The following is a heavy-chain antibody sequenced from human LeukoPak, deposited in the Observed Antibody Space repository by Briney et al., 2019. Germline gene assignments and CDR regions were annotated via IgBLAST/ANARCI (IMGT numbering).Heavy chain of an antibody. V-gene: IGHV3-48*03. CDR1: GFTFSSYE. CDR3: ARAQAARADYYYYYMDV. J-gene: IGHJ6*03. Sequence: GGSLRLSCAASGFTFSSYEMNWVRQAPGKGLEWVSYISSSANTIYYADSVKGRFTISGDNAKNSLYLQMNSLGVEDTAVYYCARAQAARADYYYYYMDVWGKGTTVTVSS. D-gene: IGHD6-6*01. CDR2: ISSSANTI.